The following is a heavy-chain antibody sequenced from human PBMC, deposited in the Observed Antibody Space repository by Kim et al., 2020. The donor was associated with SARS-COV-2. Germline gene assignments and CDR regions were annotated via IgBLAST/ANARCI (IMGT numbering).Heavy chain of an antibody. J-gene: IGHJ6*02. V-gene: IGHV3-33*06. CDR2: IWYDGSNK. CDR1: GFTFSSYG. Sequence: GGSLRLSCAASGFTFSSYGMHWVRQAPGKGLEWVAVIWYDGSNKYYADSVKGRFTISRDNSKNTLYLQMNSLRAEDTAVYYCAKDLKGGGIVGATSWTYYSYYGIDVWGQGTTVTVS. CDR3: AKDLKGGGIVGATSWTYYSYYGIDV. D-gene: IGHD1-26*01.